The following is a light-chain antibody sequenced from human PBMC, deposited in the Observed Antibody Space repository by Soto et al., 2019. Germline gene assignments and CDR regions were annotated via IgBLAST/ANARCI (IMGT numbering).Light chain of an antibody. CDR3: QQYYSTPRT. CDR1: QSILYSSNNKNY. V-gene: IGKV4-1*01. CDR2: WAS. J-gene: IGKJ1*01. Sequence: DIVMTQSPDSLAVSLGERATINCKSSQSILYSSNNKNYLAWYQQKPGQPPKLLIYWASTRESGVPDRFSGSGSGTDFTLTSSSLQAADVAVYYCQQYYSTPRTFGQGKKVEIK.